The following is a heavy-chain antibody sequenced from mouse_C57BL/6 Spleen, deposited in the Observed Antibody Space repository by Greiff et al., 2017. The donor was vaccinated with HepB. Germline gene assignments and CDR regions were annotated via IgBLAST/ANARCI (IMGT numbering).Heavy chain of an antibody. CDR3: ATIYYDYYFDY. J-gene: IGHJ2*01. D-gene: IGHD2-4*01. CDR1: GYTFTDYY. CDR2: INPNNGGT. V-gene: IGHV1-26*01. Sequence: EVQLQQSGPELVKPGASVKISCKASGYTFTDYYMNWVKQSHGKSLEWIGDINPNNGGTSYNQKFKGKATLTVDKSSSTAYMELRSLTSEDSAVDYCATIYYDYYFDYWGQGTTLTVSS.